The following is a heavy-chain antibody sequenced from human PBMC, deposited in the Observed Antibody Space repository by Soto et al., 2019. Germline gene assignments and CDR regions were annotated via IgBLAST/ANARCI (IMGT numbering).Heavy chain of an antibody. D-gene: IGHD2-2*01. J-gene: IGHJ4*02. Sequence: GGSLRLSCAASRFTFSSYAMSWVRQAPGKGLEWVSAISGSGGSTYYADSVKGRFTISRDNSKNTLYLQMNSLRAEDTAVYYCAKDTHCSSTSCYAHWGQGTLVTVSS. V-gene: IGHV3-23*01. CDR3: AKDTHCSSTSCYAH. CDR1: RFTFSSYA. CDR2: ISGSGGST.